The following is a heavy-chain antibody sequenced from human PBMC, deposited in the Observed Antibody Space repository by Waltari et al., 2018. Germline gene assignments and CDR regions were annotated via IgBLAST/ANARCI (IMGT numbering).Heavy chain of an antibody. CDR3: ARGSPKGTNWGCLDS. D-gene: IGHD7-27*01. J-gene: IGHJ4*02. CDR2: IYGGGNT. Sequence: EVQLVESGGGLIQPGGSLRLSCAASGFTVTTNYMNWVRQAPGKGPEWVSVIYGGGNTDYGDSVKGRFISSRDDSKNTVYLQMNSLRAEDTAVYYCARGSPKGTNWGCLDSWGQGALVTVSS. CDR1: GFTVTTNY. V-gene: IGHV3-53*01.